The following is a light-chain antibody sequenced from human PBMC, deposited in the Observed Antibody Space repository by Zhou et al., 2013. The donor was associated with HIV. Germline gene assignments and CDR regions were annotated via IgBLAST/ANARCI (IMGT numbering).Light chain of an antibody. Sequence: DIVMTQSPLSLPVTPGEAASISCRSSQSLLHSNGYSYVDWYLQKPGQCPQVLIYLGSSRASGVPDRFSGSGAGTDFTLEISRVEAEDVGVYYCMQATQFPVYSFGQGTKLEIK. CDR3: MQATQFPVYS. CDR1: QSLLHSNGYSY. V-gene: IGKV2-28*01. CDR2: LGS. J-gene: IGKJ2*03.